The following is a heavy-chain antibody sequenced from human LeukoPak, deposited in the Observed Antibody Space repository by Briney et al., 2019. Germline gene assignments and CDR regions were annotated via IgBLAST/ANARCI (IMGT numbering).Heavy chain of an antibody. CDR3: ASAHLWGSGSYFNWFDP. CDR1: GFTFSSYG. D-gene: IGHD3-10*01. J-gene: IGHJ5*02. V-gene: IGHV1-69*13. CDR2: IMYIFGTA. Sequence: SVKVSCKASGFTFSSYGISWVRQAPGQGLEWVGGIMYIFGTAYYAQKFQGRVTITADESTSTAYMELSSLRSEDTAVYYCASAHLWGSGSYFNWFDPWGQGALVTVSS.